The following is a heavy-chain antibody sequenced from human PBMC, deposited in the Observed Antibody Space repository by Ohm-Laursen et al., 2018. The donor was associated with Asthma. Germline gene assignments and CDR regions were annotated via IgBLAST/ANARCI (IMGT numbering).Heavy chain of an antibody. D-gene: IGHD6-13*01. V-gene: IGHV3-21*01. CDR3: ARDRRSSSLYGMDV. CDR2: ISGSSSSI. CDR1: GFTFSSHS. Sequence: SLRLSCTASGFTFSSHSMNWVRQAPGQGLEWVSSISGSSSSIYYADSVKGRFTISRDNGRNSLYLQMYNLRAEDTALYYCARDRRSSSLYGMDVWGQGTTVTVSS. J-gene: IGHJ6*02.